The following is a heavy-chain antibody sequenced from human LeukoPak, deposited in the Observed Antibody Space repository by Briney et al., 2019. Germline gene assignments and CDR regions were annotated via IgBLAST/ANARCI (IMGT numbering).Heavy chain of an antibody. CDR1: GFTFSSYG. CDR2: ISYDGSNK. V-gene: IGHV3-30*18. D-gene: IGHD4/OR15-4a*01. Sequence: PGGSLRLSCAASGFTFSSYGMHWVRQAPGKGLEWVAVISYDGSNKYYADSVKGRFTISRDNSKNTLYLQMNSLRAEDTAVYYCANDMGLLTFFWGQGTMVTVSS. CDR3: ANDMGLLTFF. J-gene: IGHJ4*02.